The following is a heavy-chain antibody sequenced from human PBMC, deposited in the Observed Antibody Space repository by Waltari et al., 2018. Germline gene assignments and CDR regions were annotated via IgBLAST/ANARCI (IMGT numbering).Heavy chain of an antibody. CDR1: GIPFSSYW. D-gene: IGHD2-15*01. Sequence: EVQLVESGGDLVQPGGSLRTSCAASGIPFSSYWMHWVRQAPGTGLVWVSRINTDGSITIYADSVRGRFTISRDNAKNTLYLQMNSLRVDDSAVYYCTRGVAEGFDPWGQGTLVTVSS. V-gene: IGHV3-74*01. CDR3: TRGVAEGFDP. CDR2: INTDGSIT. J-gene: IGHJ5*02.